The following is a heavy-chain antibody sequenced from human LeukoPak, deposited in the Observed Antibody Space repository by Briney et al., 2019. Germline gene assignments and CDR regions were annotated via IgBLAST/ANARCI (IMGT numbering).Heavy chain of an antibody. CDR1: GFTFKNSG. D-gene: IGHD1-14*01. J-gene: IGHJ4*02. Sequence: PGGALRLSCAASGFTFKNSGMKWGRPAPGEGLEWVSSISSISSYIYYAASVKGRFTISRDNAKNSLYLQMNSLRAEDTAVYYCASAKPLGPVDYWGQGTLVTVSS. CDR2: ISSISSYI. V-gene: IGHV3-21*01. CDR3: ASAKPLGPVDY.